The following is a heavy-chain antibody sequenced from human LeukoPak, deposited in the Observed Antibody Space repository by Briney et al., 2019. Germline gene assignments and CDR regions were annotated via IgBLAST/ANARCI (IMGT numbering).Heavy chain of an antibody. Sequence: SETLSLTCAVYGGSFSGYYWSWIRQPPGKGLEWIGEINHSGSTNYNPSLKSRVTISVDTSKNQFSLKLSSVTAADTAVYYCARGKGDYDSSRGYYFDYWGQGTLVTASS. CDR1: GGSFSGYY. D-gene: IGHD3-22*01. J-gene: IGHJ4*02. CDR2: INHSGST. CDR3: ARGKGDYDSSRGYYFDY. V-gene: IGHV4-34*01.